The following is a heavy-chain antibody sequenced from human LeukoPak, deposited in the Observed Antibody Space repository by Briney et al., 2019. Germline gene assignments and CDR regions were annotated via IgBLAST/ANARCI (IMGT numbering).Heavy chain of an antibody. J-gene: IGHJ3*02. CDR1: GYTFTSYG. Sequence: ASVKVSCKASGYTFTSYGISWVRQAPGQGLEWMGWISAYNGNTNYAQKLQGRVTMTTDTSTSTAYVELRSLRSDDTAVYYCASAGICSSTSCYVPGAFDIWGQGTMVTVSS. D-gene: IGHD2-2*01. CDR3: ASAGICSSTSCYVPGAFDI. V-gene: IGHV1-18*01. CDR2: ISAYNGNT.